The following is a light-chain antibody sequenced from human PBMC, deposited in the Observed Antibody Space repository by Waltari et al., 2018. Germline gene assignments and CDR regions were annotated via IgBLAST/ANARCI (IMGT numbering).Light chain of an antibody. CDR2: KDN. CDR3: QAADTSGIYYV. V-gene: IGLV3-25*03. CDR1: TLPKQF. J-gene: IGLJ1*01. Sequence: SHELTQPPSVSVSPGQTANITCSGDTLPKQFVYWFQQKPGQAPVLVIYKDNEGASGIPERFSGAGSGTTVTLTISDVRVEDEADYYCQAADTSGIYYVFGGGTKVTVL.